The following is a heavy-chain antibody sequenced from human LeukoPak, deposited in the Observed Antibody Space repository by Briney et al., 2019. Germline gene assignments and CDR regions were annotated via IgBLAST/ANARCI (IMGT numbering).Heavy chain of an antibody. D-gene: IGHD3-22*01. J-gene: IGHJ6*03. CDR1: GYTFTSYD. Sequence: GASVKVSCKASGYTFTSYDINWVRQATGQGIEWMGWMNPNSGNTGYAQKFQGRVTITRNTSISTAYMELSSLRSEDTAVYYCARGKTPWADYYTPQVEYYYYYYYMDVWGKGTTVTVSS. CDR2: MNPNSGNT. V-gene: IGHV1-8*03. CDR3: ARGKTPWADYYTPQVEYYYYYYYMDV.